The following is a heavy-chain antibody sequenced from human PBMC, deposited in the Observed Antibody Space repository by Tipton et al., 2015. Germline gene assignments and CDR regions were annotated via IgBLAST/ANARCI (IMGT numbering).Heavy chain of an antibody. D-gene: IGHD1-14*01. CDR1: GGSISSFY. CDR2: IYYSGST. Sequence: TLSLTCTVSGGSISSFYWSWIRQPPGKGLEWIGYIYYSGSTNYNPSLKSRVTISVDTSQNQFSLKLRSVTAADTAVYFCARDVGGRDGRNHAFELWGQGTMVTVSS. J-gene: IGHJ3*01. V-gene: IGHV4-59*01. CDR3: ARDVGGRDGRNHAFEL.